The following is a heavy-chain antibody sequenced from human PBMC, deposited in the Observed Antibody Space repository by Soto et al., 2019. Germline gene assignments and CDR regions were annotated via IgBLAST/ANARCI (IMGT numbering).Heavy chain of an antibody. CDR1: GFTFSDYD. CDR2: ITSGDKTI. V-gene: IGHV3-11*01. Sequence: PGGSLRLSCAASGFTFSDYDMNWIRQAPGKGLEWVSYITSGDKTIYYADSVKGRFTISRDNVKNSRYLQMNSLGSEDTAVYYCARNGYLDVWGQGTTVTVSS. J-gene: IGHJ6*02. CDR3: ARNGYLDV. D-gene: IGHD2-15*01.